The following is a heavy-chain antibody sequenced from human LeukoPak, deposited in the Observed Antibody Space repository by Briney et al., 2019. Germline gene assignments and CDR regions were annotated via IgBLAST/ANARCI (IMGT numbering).Heavy chain of an antibody. D-gene: IGHD5-24*01. Sequence: PSETLSLTCTVSGGSVSTYYWSWIRQPAGKGLEFIGRFFTSGTSGTTNYNPSLKSRVTMSLDTSKNQFSLKLSSVTAADTAVYYCAREGRDGYNRAFDIWGQGTMVTVSS. CDR3: AREGRDGYNRAFDI. CDR2: FFTSGTSGTT. V-gene: IGHV4-4*07. CDR1: GGSVSTYY. J-gene: IGHJ3*02.